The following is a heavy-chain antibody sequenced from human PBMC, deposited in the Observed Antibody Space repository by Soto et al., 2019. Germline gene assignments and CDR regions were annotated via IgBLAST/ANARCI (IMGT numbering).Heavy chain of an antibody. CDR3: TRAGCSSATCYFTGNWFDP. V-gene: IGHV3-53*01. J-gene: IGHJ5*02. CDR2: IYDGGST. Sequence: GGSLRLSSAASGFTVSSNYMNWVRQAPGKGLEWVSVIYDGGSTSYADSVKGRFTISRDNSTNTLYLQMNSLRAEDTAVYYCTRAGCSSATCYFTGNWFDPWGQGTLVTVSS. CDR1: GFTVSSNY. D-gene: IGHD2-2*01.